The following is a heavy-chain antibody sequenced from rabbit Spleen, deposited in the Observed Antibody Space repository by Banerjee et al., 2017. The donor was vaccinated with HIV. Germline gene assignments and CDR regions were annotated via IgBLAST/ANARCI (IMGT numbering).Heavy chain of an antibody. CDR1: AFDFSSGG. V-gene: IGHV1S47*01. CDR3: VRDTWYFKL. Sequence: QDHLVESGGGLVQPGGSLKLSCKASAFDFSSGGVSWVRQAPGKGLEWIGYIDPVFCTTYYASWVNGRFTISSHNGQNTLYLQLNSLTAADTATYFCVRDTWYFKLWGPGTLVTVS. CDR2: IDPVFCTT. D-gene: IGHD3-1*01. J-gene: IGHJ4*01.